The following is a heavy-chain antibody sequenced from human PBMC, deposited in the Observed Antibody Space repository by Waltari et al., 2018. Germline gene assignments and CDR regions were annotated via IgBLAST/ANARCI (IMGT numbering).Heavy chain of an antibody. J-gene: IGHJ4*02. CDR2: IDHSGST. D-gene: IGHD1-26*01. CDR3: ARSAVGATSDY. V-gene: IGHV4-38-2*01. Sequence: QVQLQESGPGLVKPSETLSLTCAVSGYSIRRGYYWAWIRQPPGKGLEWVGSIDHSGSTYYNPSLKSRVTISVDTSKNQFSLKLSSVTAADTAVYYCARSAVGATSDYWGQGTLVTVSS. CDR1: GYSIRRGYY.